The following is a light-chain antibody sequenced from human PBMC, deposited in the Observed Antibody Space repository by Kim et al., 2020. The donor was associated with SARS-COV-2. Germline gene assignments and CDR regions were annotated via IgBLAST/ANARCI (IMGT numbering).Light chain of an antibody. J-gene: IGLJ2*01. CDR3: SSYAGSNNLV. CDR2: EVS. V-gene: IGLV2-8*01. Sequence: YCTGPSSYFGCYNYVSWYKPHPGKDTKLMIYEVSKRTSGGPDRLSGSNSGNTASLTVSGRQAEDEADYYCSSYAGSNNLVFGGGTQLTVL. CDR1: SSYFGCYNY.